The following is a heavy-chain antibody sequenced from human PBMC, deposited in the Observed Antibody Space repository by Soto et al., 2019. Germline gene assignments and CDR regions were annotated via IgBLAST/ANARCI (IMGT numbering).Heavy chain of an antibody. CDR2: IYHGGNT. CDR1: GAPISTGNW. Sequence: QVHLQESGPGLVQSSGTLSLTCGVSGAPISTGNWWTWVRQPPGKGLEWIGEIYHGGNTNYRPSLNSRVTRSVEKAKNQFSLRLSSVTAADTAVYYCARHSSYYYDSSAHYDSWGQGALVTVSS. V-gene: IGHV4-4*02. D-gene: IGHD3-22*01. CDR3: ARHSSYYYDSSAHYDS. J-gene: IGHJ5*01.